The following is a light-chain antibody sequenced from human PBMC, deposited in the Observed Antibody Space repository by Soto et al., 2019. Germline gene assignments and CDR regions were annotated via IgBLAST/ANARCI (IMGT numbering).Light chain of an antibody. Sequence: LTGSQGTMSLSREGGANRYCMASQSVSSSYIAWYQQRPGQTPSLLIYGASTRATGIPDRFSGSGSGTHSTLTFSRLEPGDFAVYYCQHFGGTTFTFGQGTKVDIK. CDR3: QHFGGTTFT. J-gene: IGKJ1*01. CDR1: QSVSSSY. CDR2: GAS. V-gene: IGKV3-20*01.